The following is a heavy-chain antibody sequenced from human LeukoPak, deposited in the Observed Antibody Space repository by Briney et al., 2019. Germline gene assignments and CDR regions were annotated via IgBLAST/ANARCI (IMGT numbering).Heavy chain of an antibody. CDR1: GGSINSYW. J-gene: IGHJ4*02. Sequence: SETLSLTCTVSGGSINSYWWNWIPQPPGKGLEWIGYIYYSGNTNYNPSLKSRVSISVDTSKNKFSLKLSSVTAADTAVYYCARFGLRSTHFDYWGQGTLVTVSS. D-gene: IGHD5-12*01. CDR2: IYYSGNT. CDR3: ARFGLRSTHFDY. V-gene: IGHV4-59*01.